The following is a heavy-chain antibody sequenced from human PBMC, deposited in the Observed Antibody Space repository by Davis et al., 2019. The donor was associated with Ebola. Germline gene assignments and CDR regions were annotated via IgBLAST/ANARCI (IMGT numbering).Heavy chain of an antibody. D-gene: IGHD6-19*01. V-gene: IGHV3-33*08. CDR2: IWYDGSNK. CDR3: ATTPQYSSGQNKPFDY. Sequence: GESLKISCETSGFIFRNYVMSWVRQAPGKGLEWVAVIWYDGSNKYYADSVKGRFTISRDNSKNTLYLQMNSLRAEDTAVYYCATTPQYSSGQNKPFDYWGQGTLVTVSS. CDR1: GFIFRNYV. J-gene: IGHJ4*02.